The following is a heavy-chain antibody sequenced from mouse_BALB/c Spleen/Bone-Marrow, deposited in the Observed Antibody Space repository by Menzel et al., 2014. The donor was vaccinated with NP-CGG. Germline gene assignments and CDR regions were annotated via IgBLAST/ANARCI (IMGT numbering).Heavy chain of an antibody. CDR3: ARGWLLSWFAY. J-gene: IGHJ3*01. CDR1: GYTFTDYN. CDR2: IYPYNGGT. V-gene: IGHV1S29*02. Sequence: EVQLQQSGPELVKPGASVKISCKASGYTFTDYNMHWVKQSHGRSLEWIGYIYPYNGGTGYNQKFKSKATSTVDNSSSTAYMELRSLTSEDSAVYYCARGWLLSWFAYWGQGTLVTVSA. D-gene: IGHD2-3*01.